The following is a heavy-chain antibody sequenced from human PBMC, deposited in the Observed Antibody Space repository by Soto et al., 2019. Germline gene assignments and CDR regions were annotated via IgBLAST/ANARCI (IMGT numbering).Heavy chain of an antibody. J-gene: IGHJ6*02. Sequence: ASVKVSCKASGYTFTSYGISWVRQAPGQGLEWMGWLSAYNGNTNYAQKLQGRVTMTTDTSTSTAYMELRSLRSDDTAVYYCARGSAARPWDYYYGMDVWGQGTTVTVSS. CDR2: LSAYNGNT. V-gene: IGHV1-18*04. CDR1: GYTFTSYG. CDR3: ARGSAARPWDYYYGMDV. D-gene: IGHD6-6*01.